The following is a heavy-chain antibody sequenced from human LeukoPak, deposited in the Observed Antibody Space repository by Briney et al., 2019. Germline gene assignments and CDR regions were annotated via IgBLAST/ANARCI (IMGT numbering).Heavy chain of an antibody. CDR3: TRDQEGSDY. V-gene: IGHV3-7*01. J-gene: IGHJ4*02. CDR1: GFTFSGFW. Sequence: PGGSLRLSCAVSGFTFSGFWMSWSRQAPGKGLEWVASINSDGSEGYYADVVKGRFTISRDNAENLLYLQMNSLRAEDTAVYYCTRDQEGSDYWGQGTLVTVSS. CDR2: INSDGSEG.